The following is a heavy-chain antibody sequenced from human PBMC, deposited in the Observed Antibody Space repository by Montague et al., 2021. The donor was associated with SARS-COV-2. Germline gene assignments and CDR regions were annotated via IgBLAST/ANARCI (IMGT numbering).Heavy chain of an antibody. D-gene: IGHD3-22*01. CDR2: INRSGST. CDR1: GGSFSDNF. Sequence: SETLSLTCAVSGGSFSDNFWTWIRQTPGKGLEWIGEINRSGSTNYNLSLKSRLSISIDTSKTQFYLNLRSSTAADTAIYYCARIGYYDRSGFSDFVRWFGPWGPGTLVTVSS. CDR3: ARIGYYDRSGFSDFVRWFGP. V-gene: IGHV4-34*01. J-gene: IGHJ5*02.